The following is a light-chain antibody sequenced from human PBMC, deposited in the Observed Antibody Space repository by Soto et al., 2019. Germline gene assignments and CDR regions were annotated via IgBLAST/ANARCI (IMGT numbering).Light chain of an antibody. V-gene: IGLV1-51*01. J-gene: IGLJ2*01. CDR1: SSNIGNNY. Sequence: QSVLTQPPSVSAAPGQKGTISCSGSSSNIGNNYVSWYQQLPGTAPKLLIYDNNKRPSGIPDRFSGSKSGTSATLGITGLQTGDEADYYCGTWDSSPSVVVFGGGTQLTVL. CDR3: GTWDSSPSVVV. CDR2: DNN.